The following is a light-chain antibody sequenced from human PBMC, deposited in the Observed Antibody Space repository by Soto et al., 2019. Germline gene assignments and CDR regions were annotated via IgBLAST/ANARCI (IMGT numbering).Light chain of an antibody. CDR3: QQYGSSPAT. CDR1: QSVSNNY. V-gene: IGKV3-20*01. CDR2: GAS. Sequence: EIVLTQSPGTLSLSPGERATLSCRASQSVSNNYLAWYQQKPGQAPRLLIYGASNRATGIPDRFSGSGSGTDFNLTISRLEPEDVAVYFCQQYGSSPATFGQGTKGDSK. J-gene: IGKJ1*01.